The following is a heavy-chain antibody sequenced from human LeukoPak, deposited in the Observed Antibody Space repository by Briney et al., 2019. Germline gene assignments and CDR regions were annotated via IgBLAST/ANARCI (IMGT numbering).Heavy chain of an antibody. Sequence: ASVRVSCKPSGYSFSNYDINWVRLRQAFGEGPEWMGWMNPHRGDTGSPERFRGRISMTWDTSTSTAYLEVTDLTSDDTAVYYCARGPGPDSWTAEYFQHWGYGTLVTVSS. D-gene: IGHD6-13*01. CDR1: GYSFSNYD. CDR2: MNPHRGDT. J-gene: IGHJ1*01. CDR3: ARGPGPDSWTAEYFQH. V-gene: IGHV1-8*02.